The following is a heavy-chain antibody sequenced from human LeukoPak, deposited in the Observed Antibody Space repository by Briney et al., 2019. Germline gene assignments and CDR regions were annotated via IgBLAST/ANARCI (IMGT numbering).Heavy chain of an antibody. CDR2: INPSGGST. CDR1: GYTFTSYY. V-gene: IGHV1-46*01. Sequence: ASVKVSCKASGYTFTSYYMHWVRQAPGQGLEWMGIINPSGGSTSYAQKFQGRVTMTRDTSTSTVYMELSSLRSEDTAIYYCVRVPPGTTIYAYWGQGTLVTVSS. CDR3: VRVPPGTTIYAY. J-gene: IGHJ4*02. D-gene: IGHD1-14*01.